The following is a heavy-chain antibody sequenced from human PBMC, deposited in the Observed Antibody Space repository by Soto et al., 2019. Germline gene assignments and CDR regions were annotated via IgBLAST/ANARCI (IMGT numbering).Heavy chain of an antibody. CDR2: ISSSSSTI. V-gene: IGHV3-48*01. Sequence: GGSLRLSCAASGFTFSSYSMNWVRQAPGKGLKWVSYISSSSSTIYYADSVKGRFTISRDNAKNSLYLQMNSLRADDTAVYYCARDLLYYYGSGSYFDDAFDIWGQGTMVTVSS. D-gene: IGHD3-10*01. CDR3: ARDLLYYYGSGSYFDDAFDI. J-gene: IGHJ3*02. CDR1: GFTFSSYS.